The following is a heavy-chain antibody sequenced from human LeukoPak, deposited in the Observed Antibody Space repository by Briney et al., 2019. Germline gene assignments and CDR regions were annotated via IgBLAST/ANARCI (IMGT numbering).Heavy chain of an antibody. D-gene: IGHD3-22*01. CDR3: AKVSGGPAREYYYDSSGSDY. CDR2: IRYDGSNK. V-gene: IGHV3-30*02. J-gene: IGHJ4*02. CDR1: GFTFSSYG. Sequence: PGGSLRLSCAASGFTFSSYGMHWVRQAPGKGLEWVAFIRYDGSNKYYADSVKGRFTISRDNSKNTLYLQMNSLRAEDTAVYYCAKVSGGPAREYYYDSSGSDYWGQGTLVTVSS.